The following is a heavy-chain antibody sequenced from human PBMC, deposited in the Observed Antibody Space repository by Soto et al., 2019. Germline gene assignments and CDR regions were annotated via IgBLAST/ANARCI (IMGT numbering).Heavy chain of an antibody. Sequence: QVQLQESGPGLVRPSETLSLTCTVSGGSLSGYYWSWIRQAPGKGLEWMGYIYYTGNTNYRPSLKSRLTISLDTSREQFSLRLKSMTVADTGVYFCVRHGGVATFDCWGQGNLVIVSS. J-gene: IGHJ4*02. D-gene: IGHD3-16*01. CDR2: IYYTGNT. CDR3: VRHGGVATFDC. CDR1: GGSLSGYY. V-gene: IGHV4-59*08.